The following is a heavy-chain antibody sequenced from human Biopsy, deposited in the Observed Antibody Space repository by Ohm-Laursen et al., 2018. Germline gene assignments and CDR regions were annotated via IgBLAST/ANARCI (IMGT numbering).Heavy chain of an antibody. D-gene: IGHD2/OR15-2a*01. J-gene: IGHJ6*02. CDR1: GYTFIDYY. CDR2: INPNSGGT. CDR3: ARMAGSVQSFWYYYSMDV. V-gene: IGHV1-2*02. Sequence: SVKVSCKASGYTFIDYYIHWVRQAPGQGLEWMGWINPNSGGTKYAQKFQGRVTMAGDTSINTVHMELRNLRSDDTAVYYCARMAGSVQSFWYYYSMDVWGQGTTVTVSS.